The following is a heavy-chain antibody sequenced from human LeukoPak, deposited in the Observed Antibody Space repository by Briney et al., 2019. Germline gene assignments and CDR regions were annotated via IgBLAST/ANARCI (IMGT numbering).Heavy chain of an antibody. CDR3: ACSRLTFSSSWLW. CDR2: IKPDGSET. V-gene: IGHV3-7*01. D-gene: IGHD6-13*01. J-gene: IGHJ4*02. CDR1: GFTFSSYY. Sequence: GGSLRLSCAASGFTFSSYYMSWARQAPGEGLEWVANIKPDGSETYYADSVKGRFTISRDNGKNSLHLQMNSLRADDTAVYYCACSRLTFSSSWLWWGQGALVTVSS.